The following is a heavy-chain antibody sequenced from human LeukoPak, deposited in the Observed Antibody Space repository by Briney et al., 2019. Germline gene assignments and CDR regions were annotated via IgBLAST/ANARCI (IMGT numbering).Heavy chain of an antibody. Sequence: ASVKVSCKASGYTFTSYGISWVRQAPGQGLEWMGWISAYNGNTNYAQKLQGRVTMTTDTSTSTAYMELRSLRSDDTAVYYCARVTNWNDELGDDYWGQGTLVTVSS. J-gene: IGHJ4*02. CDR3: ARVTNWNDELGDDY. CDR1: GYTFTSYG. V-gene: IGHV1-18*01. CDR2: ISAYNGNT. D-gene: IGHD1-20*01.